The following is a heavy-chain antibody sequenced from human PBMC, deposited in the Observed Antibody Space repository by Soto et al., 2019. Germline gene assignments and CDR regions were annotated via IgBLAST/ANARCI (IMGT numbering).Heavy chain of an antibody. CDR2: ISDYNVNT. CDR1: GYNFTSYG. V-gene: IGHV1-18*01. D-gene: IGHD6-13*01. Sequence: QVQLVQSGAEVKKPGASVKVSCKASGYNFTSYGISWVRQAPGQGREWMGWISDYNVNTNYAQKLQVRVTMNTDTSTSTAYMELRSLRAADTAVYYCARARGSSSWRTNGFDPWGQGTLVTVSS. J-gene: IGHJ5*02. CDR3: ARARGSSSWRTNGFDP.